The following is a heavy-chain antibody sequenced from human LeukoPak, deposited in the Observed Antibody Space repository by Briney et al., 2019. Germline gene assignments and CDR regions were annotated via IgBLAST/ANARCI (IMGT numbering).Heavy chain of an antibody. CDR2: ICHSGST. CDR3: ARTLGQLAWSTRDY. J-gene: IGHJ4*02. V-gene: IGHV4-38-2*01. Sequence: SETLSLTCAVSGYSISSGYYWGRIRQPPGKGLDWIGSICHSGSTYYNPSLKSRVTISVDTSKNQFSLKLSSVTAADTAVYYCARTLGQLAWSTRDYWGQGTLVTVSS. CDR1: GYSISSGYY. D-gene: IGHD6-6*01.